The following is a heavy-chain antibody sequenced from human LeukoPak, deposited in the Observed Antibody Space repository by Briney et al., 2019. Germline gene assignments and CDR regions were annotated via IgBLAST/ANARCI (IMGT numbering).Heavy chain of an antibody. CDR2: IRSKANSYAT. Sequence: RGSLRLSCAASGFTFSGSAMHWVRQASGKGLEWVGRIRSKANSYATAYAASVKGRFTISRDDSRNTAYLQMNSLKTEDTAVYYCARPGGLGPFDYWGQGTLVTVSS. J-gene: IGHJ4*02. CDR1: GFTFSGSA. V-gene: IGHV3-73*01. D-gene: IGHD6-19*01. CDR3: ARPGGLGPFDY.